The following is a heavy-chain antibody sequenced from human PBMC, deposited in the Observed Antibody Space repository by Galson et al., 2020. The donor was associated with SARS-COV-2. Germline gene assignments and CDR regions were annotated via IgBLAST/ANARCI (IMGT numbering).Heavy chain of an antibody. CDR2: IDWDDDK. CDR1: GFSLTTNGLC. D-gene: IGHD6-19*01. Sequence: SGFSLTTNGLCVSWIRQPPGKALEWLARIDWDDDKFYSTSLQTRLAISKDTSKNQVVLTMTNVDPIDTGTYYCARTTSSGWCFDSWGQGTLVTVSS. CDR3: ARTTSSGWCFDS. V-gene: IGHV2-70*16. J-gene: IGHJ4*02.